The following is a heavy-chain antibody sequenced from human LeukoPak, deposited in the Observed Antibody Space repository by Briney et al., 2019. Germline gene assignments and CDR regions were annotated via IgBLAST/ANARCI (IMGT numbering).Heavy chain of an antibody. CDR3: ARVHRGYSYGRLDY. CDR1: GITFSNAW. V-gene: IGHV3-15*01. J-gene: IGHJ4*02. Sequence: GGSLRLSCAASGITFSNAWMNWVRQAPGKGLEWLARIKSKADGGTTDYAAPVKGRFTISRDDSKNTLYLQMNSLRDEDTAVYYCARVHRGYSYGRLDYWGQGTLVTVSS. D-gene: IGHD5-18*01. CDR2: IKSKADGGTT.